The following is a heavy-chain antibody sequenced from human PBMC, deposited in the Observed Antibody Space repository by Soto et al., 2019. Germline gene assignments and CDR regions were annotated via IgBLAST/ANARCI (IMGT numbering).Heavy chain of an antibody. Sequence: QITLKESGPTLVKPTQTLTLTCTFSGFSLSTSGVGVVWIRQPPGKALEWLALIYWDDDKRYSPSLKSRLTITNDTSKNQVVLTMTNMDPVDTATYYCAHRSIVGVYFDYWGQRTLVTVSS. CDR3: AHRSIVGVYFDY. J-gene: IGHJ4*02. CDR2: IYWDDDK. D-gene: IGHD1-26*01. CDR1: GFSLSTSGVG. V-gene: IGHV2-5*02.